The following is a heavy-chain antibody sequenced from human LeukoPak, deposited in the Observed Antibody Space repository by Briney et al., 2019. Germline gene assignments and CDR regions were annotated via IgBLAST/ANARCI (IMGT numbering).Heavy chain of an antibody. V-gene: IGHV3-48*04. Sequence: GGSLRLSCAASRFTFSSYSMNWVRQAPGKGLEWVSYINSVGSTIYYADSVKGRFTISRDNAENSLYLQMNSLRADDTAVYYCARFAAGGSYYYYMDVWGKGTTVTVSS. CDR2: INSVGSTI. CDR3: ARFAAGGSYYYYMDV. J-gene: IGHJ6*03. D-gene: IGHD6-25*01. CDR1: RFTFSSYS.